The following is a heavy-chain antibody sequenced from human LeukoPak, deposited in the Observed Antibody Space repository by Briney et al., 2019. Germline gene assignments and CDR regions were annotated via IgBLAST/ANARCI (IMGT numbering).Heavy chain of an antibody. J-gene: IGHJ5*02. CDR3: ARLYDFWSGDHNWFDP. CDR1: GGSISSSYY. CDR2: IYYSGNT. Sequence: SETLSLTCTVSGGSISSSYYWGWVRQPPGKGLEWIGSIYYSGNTYYNPSLKSRVTISVDTSKNQFSLKLSSVTAADTAVYYCARLYDFWSGDHNWFDPWGQGTLVTVSS. D-gene: IGHD3-3*01. V-gene: IGHV4-39*01.